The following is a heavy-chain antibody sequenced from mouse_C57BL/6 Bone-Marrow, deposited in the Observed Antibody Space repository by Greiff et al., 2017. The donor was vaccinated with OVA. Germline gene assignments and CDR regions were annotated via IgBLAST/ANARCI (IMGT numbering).Heavy chain of an antibody. D-gene: IGHD1-1*01. J-gene: IGHJ3*01. Sequence: EVMLVESGGGLVKPGGSLKLSCAASGFTFSDYGMHWVRQAPEKGLEWVAYISSGSSTIYYADTVKGRFTISRDNAKNTLFLQITSLTSEDTAMYYCAKSYGSSPVAYWGQGTLVTVSA. CDR1: GFTFSDYG. CDR3: AKSYGSSPVAY. CDR2: ISSGSSTI. V-gene: IGHV5-17*01.